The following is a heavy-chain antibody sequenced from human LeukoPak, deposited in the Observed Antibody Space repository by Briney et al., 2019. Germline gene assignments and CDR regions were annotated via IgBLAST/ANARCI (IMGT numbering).Heavy chain of an antibody. CDR2: ITPIFGTA. J-gene: IGHJ4*02. CDR1: GGTFSSYA. D-gene: IGHD2-2*01. Sequence: SVKVSCKASGGTFSSYAISWVRQAPGQGLEWMGGITPIFGTANYAQKFQGRVTITADESTSTAYMELSSLRSEDTAVYYCASSRGYCSSTSCYDFDYWGQGTLVTVSS. V-gene: IGHV1-69*13. CDR3: ASSRGYCSSTSCYDFDY.